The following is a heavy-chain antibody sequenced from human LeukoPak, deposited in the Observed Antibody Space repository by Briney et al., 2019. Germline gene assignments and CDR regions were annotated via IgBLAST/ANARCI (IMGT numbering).Heavy chain of an antibody. CDR1: GFSFRSYG. CDR3: AKDGIRYYYDSSGYYGDY. V-gene: IGHV3-30*18. CDR2: ISYEGSNE. Sequence: PGGSLRLSCAASGFSFRSYGMHWVRQAPGKGLEWVAVISYEGSNEYYADSVKGRFTISRDNSKNTLYLQMTSLRAEYTAVYYCAKDGIRYYYDSSGYYGDYWGQGTLVTVSS. D-gene: IGHD3-22*01. J-gene: IGHJ4*02.